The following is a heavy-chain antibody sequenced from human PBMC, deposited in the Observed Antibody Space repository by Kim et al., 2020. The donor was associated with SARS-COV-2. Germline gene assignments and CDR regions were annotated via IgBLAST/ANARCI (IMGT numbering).Heavy chain of an antibody. CDR1: GGTFSSYA. V-gene: IGHV1-69*13. CDR3: ARGVRGVIRSPFDY. CDR2: IIPIFGTA. D-gene: IGHD3-10*01. Sequence: SVKVSCKASGGTFSSYAISWVRQAPGQGLEWMGGIIPIFGTANYAQKFQGRVTITADESTSTAYMELSSLRSEDTAVYYCARGVRGVIRSPFDYWGQGTLVTVSS. J-gene: IGHJ4*02.